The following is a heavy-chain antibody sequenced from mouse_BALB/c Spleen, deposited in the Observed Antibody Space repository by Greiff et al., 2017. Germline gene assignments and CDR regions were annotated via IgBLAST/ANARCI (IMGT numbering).Heavy chain of an antibody. CDR3: ARGPLTTLCAMDD. D-gene: IGHD6-2*01. J-gene: IGHJ4*01. Sequence: QVQLQQSGAELVRPGSSVKISCTASGYAFSSYWMNWVKQRPGQGLEWIGQIYPGDGDTNYNGKFKGKATLTADKSSSTAYMQLSSLTSEDSAVYFCARGPLTTLCAMDDWGQGTSVTVSS. CDR1: GYAFSSYW. V-gene: IGHV1-80*01. CDR2: IYPGDGDT.